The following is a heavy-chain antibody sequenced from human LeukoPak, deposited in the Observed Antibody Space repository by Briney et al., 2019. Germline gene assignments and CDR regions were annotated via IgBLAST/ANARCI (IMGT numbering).Heavy chain of an antibody. CDR3: GLSTTRATTRTIDY. D-gene: IGHD4-17*01. V-gene: IGHV4-34*01. Sequence: SETLSLTCADYGGSFSVYYWSWIRQPPGKGLEWIGEVSRGGSTKYSPSLKSRVTISLDTSNNQVSLKLSSVTAADTAMYYCGLSTTRATTRTIDYWGQGTLVTVSS. CDR1: GGSFSVYY. J-gene: IGHJ4*02. CDR2: VSRGGST.